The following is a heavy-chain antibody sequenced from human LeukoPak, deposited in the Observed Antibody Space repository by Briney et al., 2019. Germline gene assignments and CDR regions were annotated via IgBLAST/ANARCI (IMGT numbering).Heavy chain of an antibody. CDR1: GFTFSDYY. D-gene: IGHD6-19*01. Sequence: GGSLRLSCAASGFTFSDYYMSWIRQAPGKGLEWVSYISSSSSYTNYADSVKGRFTISRENAKNSLYLQMNSLRAEDTAVYYCARESYSSTGLDVWGKGTTVTVSS. V-gene: IGHV3-11*06. CDR3: ARESYSSTGLDV. CDR2: ISSSSSYT. J-gene: IGHJ6*04.